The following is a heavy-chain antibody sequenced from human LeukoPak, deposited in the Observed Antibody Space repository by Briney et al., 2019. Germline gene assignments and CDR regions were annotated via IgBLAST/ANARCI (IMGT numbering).Heavy chain of an antibody. D-gene: IGHD3-10*01. CDR3: ARATYYYGSGSYYKDYYYGMDV. V-gene: IGHV4-34*01. Sequence: SETLSLTCAVYGGSFSGYYWSWIRQPPGKGLEWIGEINHSGSTNYNPSLKSRVTISVDTSKNQFSLKLSSVTAADTAVYYCARATYYYGSGSYYKDYYYGMDVWGQGTTVTVSS. CDR2: INHSGST. CDR1: GGSFSGYY. J-gene: IGHJ6*02.